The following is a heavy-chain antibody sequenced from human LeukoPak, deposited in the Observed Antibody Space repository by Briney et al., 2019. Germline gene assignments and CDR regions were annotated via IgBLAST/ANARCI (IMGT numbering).Heavy chain of an antibody. CDR1: GFTFSSYG. D-gene: IGHD3-10*01. J-gene: IGHJ4*02. V-gene: IGHV3-23*01. CDR2: ISGSGGST. Sequence: PGGSLRLSCAASGFTFSSYGMSWVRQAPGKGLEWVSLISGSGGSTYYADSVKGRFTISRDNSKNTLCLQMNSLRAEDTAVYYCAKRGSGSQKTFDYWGRGTLVTVSS. CDR3: AKRGSGSQKTFDY.